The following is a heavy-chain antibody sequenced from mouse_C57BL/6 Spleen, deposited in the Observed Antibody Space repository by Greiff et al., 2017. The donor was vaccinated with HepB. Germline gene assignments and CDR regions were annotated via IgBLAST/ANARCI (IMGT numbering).Heavy chain of an antibody. CDR1: GYTFTDYY. D-gene: IGHD2-5*01. CDR2: INPYNGGT. Sequence: EVKLQESGPVLVKPGASVKMSCKASGYTFTDYYMNWVKQSHGKSLEWIGVINPYNGGTSYNQKFKGKATLTVDKSSSTAYMELNSLTSEDSAVYYCARSSNSFDYWGQGTTLTVSS. J-gene: IGHJ2*01. CDR3: ARSSNSFDY. V-gene: IGHV1-19*01.